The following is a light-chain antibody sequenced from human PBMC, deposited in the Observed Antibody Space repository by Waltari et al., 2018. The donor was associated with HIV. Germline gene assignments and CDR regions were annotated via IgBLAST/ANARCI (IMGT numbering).Light chain of an antibody. V-gene: IGKV1-12*01. CDR1: PGISSW. Sequence: DIQMTQSPTSVSASVGDRVTITCRASPGISSWLAWYQQKPGKAPKLLIDAASSLQSGVPSRFSGSGSGTDFTLTISSLQPEDFATYYCQQANSFPRTFGQGTRLEIK. J-gene: IGKJ5*01. CDR2: AAS. CDR3: QQANSFPRT.